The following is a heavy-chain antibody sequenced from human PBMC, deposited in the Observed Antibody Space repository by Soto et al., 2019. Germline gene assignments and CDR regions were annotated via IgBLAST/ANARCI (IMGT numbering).Heavy chain of an antibody. J-gene: IGHJ4*02. Sequence: GESLKISCKGSGYSFAGYWITWVRQKPGKGLEWMGRVDPSDSQTYYSPSFRGHVTISVTKSITTVFLQWSSLRASDTAMYYCARQIYDSDTGPSFQYYFDSWGQGTPVTVSS. CDR1: GYSFAGYW. CDR2: VDPSDSQT. V-gene: IGHV5-10-1*01. CDR3: ARQIYDSDTGPSFQYYFDS. D-gene: IGHD3-22*01.